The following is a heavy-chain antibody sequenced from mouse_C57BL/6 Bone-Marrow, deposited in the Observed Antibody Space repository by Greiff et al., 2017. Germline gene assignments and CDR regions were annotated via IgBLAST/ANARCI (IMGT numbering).Heavy chain of an antibody. D-gene: IGHD1-1*01. CDR2: ISSGGSYT. V-gene: IGHV5-6*01. J-gene: IGHJ1*03. CDR1: GFTFSSYG. Sequence: VQLKESGGDLVKPGGSLKLSCAASGFTFSSYGMSWVRQTPDKRLEWVATISSGGSYTYYPDSVKGRFTISRDNAKNTLYLQMSSLKSEDTAMYYCARHPTLITTVVYWYFDVWGTGTTVTVSS. CDR3: ARHPTLITTVVYWYFDV.